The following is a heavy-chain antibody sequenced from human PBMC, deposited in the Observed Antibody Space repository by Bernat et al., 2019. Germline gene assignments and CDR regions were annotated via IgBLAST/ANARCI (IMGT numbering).Heavy chain of an antibody. V-gene: IGHV4-39*01. Sequence: QLQLQESGPGLVKPSETLSLTCTVSGGSISSSSYYWGWIRQPPGKGLEWIGSIYYSGSTYYHPSLKSRVTISIDTSKNQFSLKLSSVTAADTAVYYCERQPCTADFDYWGQGTLVTVPS. CDR2: IYYSGST. D-gene: IGHD5-18*01. CDR1: GGSISSSSYY. J-gene: IGHJ4*01. CDR3: ERQPCTADFDY.